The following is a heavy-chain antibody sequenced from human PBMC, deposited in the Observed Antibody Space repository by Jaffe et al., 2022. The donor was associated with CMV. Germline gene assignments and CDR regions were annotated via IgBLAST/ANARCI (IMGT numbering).Heavy chain of an antibody. Sequence: QVQLQQWGAGLLKPSETLSLTCAVYGGSFSGYYWSWIRQPPGKGLEWIGEINHSGSTNYNPSLKSRVTISVDTSKNQFSLKLSSVTAADTAVYYCALLSSELVVTAIQDYYGMDVWGQGTTVTVSS. CDR3: ALLSSELVVTAIQDYYGMDV. D-gene: IGHD2-21*02. CDR1: GGSFSGYY. CDR2: INHSGST. J-gene: IGHJ6*02. V-gene: IGHV4-34*01.